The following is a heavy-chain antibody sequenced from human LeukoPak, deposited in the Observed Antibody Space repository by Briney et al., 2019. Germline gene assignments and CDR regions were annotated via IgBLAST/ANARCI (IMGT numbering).Heavy chain of an antibody. V-gene: IGHV1-46*01. CDR2: INPSGSST. CDR1: GYSFTSHY. D-gene: IGHD3-16*02. J-gene: IGHJ5*02. Sequence: ASVKVSCRASGYSFTSHYMHWVRQAPGQGLEWMGLINPSGSSTLYAQKFQGRVTMTRDMSTTTDYMELSSLRSEDTAVYYCARDNSVGDIAWWFDPWGQGTLVTVSS. CDR3: ARDNSVGDIAWWFDP.